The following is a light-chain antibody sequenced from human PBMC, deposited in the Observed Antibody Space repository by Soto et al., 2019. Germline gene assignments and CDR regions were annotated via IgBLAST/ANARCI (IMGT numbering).Light chain of an antibody. V-gene: IGKV3-20*01. CDR1: QSFGSSY. J-gene: IGKJ1*01. Sequence: EIVLTQSPGTLSLSPGERATLSCRASQSFGSSYLAWYQQKPGQAPRLLIYGASSRATGIPDRFSGSGSGTVFTLTISRLEPEDFAVYYCQQYGSSGWTFGQGTKVEIK. CDR2: GAS. CDR3: QQYGSSGWT.